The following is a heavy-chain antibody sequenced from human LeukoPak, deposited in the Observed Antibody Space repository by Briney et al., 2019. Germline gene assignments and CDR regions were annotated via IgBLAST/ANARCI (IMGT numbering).Heavy chain of an antibody. CDR1: GGSISSGDYY. J-gene: IGHJ4*02. D-gene: IGHD3-22*01. CDR2: IYYSGST. V-gene: IGHV4-30-4*01. CDR3: ARERPTYYYDSSGYRPNDY. Sequence: PSETLSLTCTVSGGSISSGDYYWSWIRQPPGKGLEWIGYIYYSGSTYYNPSLKSRVTISVDTSKNQFSLKLSSVTAADTAVYYCARERPTYYYDSSGYRPNDYWGQGTLVTVSS.